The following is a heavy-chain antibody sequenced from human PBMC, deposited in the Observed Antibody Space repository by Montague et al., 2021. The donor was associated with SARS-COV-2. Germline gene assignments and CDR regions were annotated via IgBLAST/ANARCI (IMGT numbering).Heavy chain of an antibody. Sequence: SLRLSCAASGFTFSSYEMNWVRQAPGKGLEWVSYISSSGSTIYYADSVKGRFTISRDNAKNSLYLQMNSLRAEDTAVYYCARDSSSFTLPGSAWFDPWGQGTLVTVSS. CDR1: GFTFSSYE. CDR2: ISSSGSTI. V-gene: IGHV3-48*03. D-gene: IGHD6-13*01. J-gene: IGHJ5*02. CDR3: ARDSSSFTLPGSAWFDP.